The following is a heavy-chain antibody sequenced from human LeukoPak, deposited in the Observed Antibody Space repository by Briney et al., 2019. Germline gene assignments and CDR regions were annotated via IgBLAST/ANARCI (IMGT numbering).Heavy chain of an antibody. CDR3: ANSYYDSSGYYLPHAFDI. J-gene: IGHJ3*02. CDR1: GGTFSSYA. V-gene: IGHV1-69*05. Sequence: SVKVSCKASGGTFSSYAISWVRQAPGQGLEWMGRIIPIFGTANYAQKFQGRVTITTDESTSTAYMELSSLRSEDTAVYYCANSYYDSSGYYLPHAFDIWGQGTMVTVSS. D-gene: IGHD3-22*01. CDR2: IIPIFGTA.